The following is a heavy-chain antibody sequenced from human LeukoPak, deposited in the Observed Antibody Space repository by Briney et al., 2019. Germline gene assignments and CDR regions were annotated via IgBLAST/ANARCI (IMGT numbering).Heavy chain of an antibody. D-gene: IGHD3-9*01. CDR3: ARRSRDYDILTAPDFDC. CDR1: GYSFTSYW. Sequence: GESLQISCKGSGYSFTSYWIGWVRQMPGKGLEWMGIIYPGDSDTRYSPSFQGQVTISADKSISTAYLQWSSLKASDTAMYYCARRSRDYDILTAPDFDCWGQGTLVTVSS. J-gene: IGHJ4*02. CDR2: IYPGDSDT. V-gene: IGHV5-51*01.